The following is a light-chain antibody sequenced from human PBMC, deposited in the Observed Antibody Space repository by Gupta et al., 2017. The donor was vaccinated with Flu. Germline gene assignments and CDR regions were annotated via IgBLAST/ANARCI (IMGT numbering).Light chain of an antibody. CDR3: QQYDSYPWT. J-gene: IGKJ1*01. Sequence: DIQMTQSPSTLSASLGARVTFTCRASQNIDSWLAWYQQRPGKAPSLLIYKASNLESGVPSRFSGSGSGTEFTLAISSLQPDDLATYYCQQYDSYPWTFGQGTKV. CDR2: KAS. CDR1: QNIDSW. V-gene: IGKV1-5*03.